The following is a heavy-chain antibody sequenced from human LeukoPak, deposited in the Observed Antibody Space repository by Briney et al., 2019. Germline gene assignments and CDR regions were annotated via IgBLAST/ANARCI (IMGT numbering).Heavy chain of an antibody. CDR1: GFTFSSYA. Sequence: GGPLRLSCAASGFTFSSYAMHWVRQAPGKGLGWGAGISYDGSNKYYADSAKGRFTISRANSKNTLYLPMTSLRAEDTPVYSCARDPLVGATYSFDYWGQGTLVTVSS. J-gene: IGHJ4*02. CDR2: ISYDGSNK. CDR3: ARDPLVGATYSFDY. D-gene: IGHD1-26*01. V-gene: IGHV3-30-3*01.